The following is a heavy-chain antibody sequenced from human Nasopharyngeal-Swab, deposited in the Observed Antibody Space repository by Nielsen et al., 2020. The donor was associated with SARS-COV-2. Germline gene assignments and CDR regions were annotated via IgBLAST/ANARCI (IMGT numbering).Heavy chain of an antibody. CDR3: ARGGSGYLSPSDY. CDR2: ISYDGSNK. D-gene: IGHD3-22*01. Sequence: GESLKISCAASGFTFSSYAMHWVRQAPGKGLEWVAVISYDGSNKYYADSVKGRFTISRDNSKNTLYLQMNSLRAEDTAVYYCARGGSGYLSPSDYWGQGTLVTVSS. J-gene: IGHJ4*02. CDR1: GFTFSSYA. V-gene: IGHV3-30*04.